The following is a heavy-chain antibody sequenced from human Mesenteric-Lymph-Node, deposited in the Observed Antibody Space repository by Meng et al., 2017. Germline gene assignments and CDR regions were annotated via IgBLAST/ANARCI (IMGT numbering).Heavy chain of an antibody. J-gene: IGHJ6*02. V-gene: IGHV1-24*01. CDR3: AKDISGDTRSGSYSLYYYGMDV. D-gene: IGHD3-10*01. CDR1: GYTLTELS. Sequence: ASVKVSCKVSGYTLTELSMHWVRQAPGKGLEWMGGFDPEDGETIYAQKFQGRVTMTEDTSTDTAYMELSSLRSEDTALYYCAKDISGDTRSGSYSLYYYGMDVWGQGTTVTVSS. CDR2: FDPEDGET.